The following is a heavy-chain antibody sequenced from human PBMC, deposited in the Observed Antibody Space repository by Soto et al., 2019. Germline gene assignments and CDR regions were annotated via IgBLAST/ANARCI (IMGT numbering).Heavy chain of an antibody. D-gene: IGHD3-10*01. CDR2: ISTGSDTI. CDR3: ARASPGFDY. Sequence: EVQLVESGGGLVQPGGSLRLSYAASGFTFSSYSMNWVRQAPGKGLEWISYISTGSDTIYYADSVKGRFTFSRDNAKNSLFLQMNSLRAEDTAVYYCARASPGFDYWGQGTLVTVSS. J-gene: IGHJ4*02. CDR1: GFTFSSYS. V-gene: IGHV3-48*01.